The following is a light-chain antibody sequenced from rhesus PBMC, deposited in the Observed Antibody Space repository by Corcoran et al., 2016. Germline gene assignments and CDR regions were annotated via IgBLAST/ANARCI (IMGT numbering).Light chain of an antibody. CDR3: MQGIEYPYS. J-gene: IGKJ2*01. V-gene: IGKV2S20*01. CDR1: QSLLDSEDGNTY. Sequence: DIVMTQTPLSLPVTPGEPASISCRSSQSLLDSEDGNTYLEWYLQKPGQSPQPFIYEVANRASGVPDRVRGSGSDTDFTLKISRVEAEDVVVYYCMQGIEYPYSFGQGTKVEIK. CDR2: EVA.